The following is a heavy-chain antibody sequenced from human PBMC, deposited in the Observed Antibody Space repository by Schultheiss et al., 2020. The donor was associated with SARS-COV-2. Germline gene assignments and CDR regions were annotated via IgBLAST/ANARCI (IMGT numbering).Heavy chain of an antibody. V-gene: IGHV3-74*01. CDR3: ARDYDSSGYYSYYGMDV. D-gene: IGHD3-22*01. CDR1: GFTFSTYW. CDR2: INSDGSSA. Sequence: GGSLRLSCAASGFTFSTYWMHWVRQVPGKGLVWVSRINSDGSSANYADSVKGRFTISRDNAKNTLYLQMNSLSTEDTAVYYCARDYDSSGYYSYYGMDVWGQGTTVTVSS. J-gene: IGHJ6*02.